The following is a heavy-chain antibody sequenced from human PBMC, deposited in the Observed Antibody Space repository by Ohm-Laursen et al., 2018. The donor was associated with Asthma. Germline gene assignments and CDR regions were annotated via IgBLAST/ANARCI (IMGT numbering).Heavy chain of an antibody. CDR2: ISYDGRNK. V-gene: IGHV3-30*03. CDR1: GFTLKTYG. J-gene: IGHJ1*01. Sequence: SLRLSCAASGFTLKTYGIHWVRQAPGKGLEWVAVISYDGRNKYYGDSVKGRFTISGDNARNSVYLQMNSLRAEDMALYYCARIGPEWELPGREYSLHHWGEGTLVTVSS. CDR3: ARIGPEWELPGREYSLHH. D-gene: IGHD1-26*01.